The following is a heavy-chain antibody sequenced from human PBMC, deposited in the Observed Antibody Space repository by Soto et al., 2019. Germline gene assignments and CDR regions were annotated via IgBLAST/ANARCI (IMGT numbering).Heavy chain of an antibody. CDR3: ARTDTAMTTPFDF. J-gene: IGHJ4*02. CDR1: GGSISNFY. Sequence: QVQLQESGPGLVKPPETLSLTCTVSGGSISNFYWSWIRQSPGKGLEWIGYVDDSGAANYNPSLKSRVSMSVDTSKNQVSLKMSSVTAADTAVHYCARTDTAMTTPFDFWGQGTLVTVSS. V-gene: IGHV4-59*08. D-gene: IGHD5-18*01. CDR2: VDDSGAA.